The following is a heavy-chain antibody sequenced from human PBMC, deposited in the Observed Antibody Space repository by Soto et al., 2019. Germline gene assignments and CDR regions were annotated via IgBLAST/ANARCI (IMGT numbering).Heavy chain of an antibody. CDR2: INAGNGNT. Sequence: GASVKVSCKASGYTFTSYAMHWVRQAPGQRLEWMGWINAGNGNTKYSQKFQGRVTITRDTSASTAYMELSSLRSEDTAVYYCATLGVYSSGWYPFDYWGQGTLVTVSS. CDR1: GYTFTSYA. V-gene: IGHV1-3*01. J-gene: IGHJ4*02. D-gene: IGHD6-19*01. CDR3: ATLGVYSSGWYPFDY.